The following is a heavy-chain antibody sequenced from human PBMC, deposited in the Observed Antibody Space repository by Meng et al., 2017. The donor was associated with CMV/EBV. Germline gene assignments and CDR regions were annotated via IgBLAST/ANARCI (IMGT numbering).Heavy chain of an antibody. J-gene: IGHJ6*02. D-gene: IGHD2-2*01. CDR1: GFTFSSAW. Sequence: GESLKISCAASGFTFSSAWMSWVRQAPGKGLEWVGRIKSKTDGGTTDYAAPVKGRFTISRDDSKNTLYLQMNSLKTEDTAVYYCARGIVVVPAALSYYYYYGMDVWGQGTTGT. V-gene: IGHV3-15*01. CDR2: IKSKTDGGTT. CDR3: ARGIVVVPAALSYYYYYGMDV.